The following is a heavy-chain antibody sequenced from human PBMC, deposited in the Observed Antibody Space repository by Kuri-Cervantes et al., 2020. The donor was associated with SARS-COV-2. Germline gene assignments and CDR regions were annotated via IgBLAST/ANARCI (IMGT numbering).Heavy chain of an antibody. V-gene: IGHV4-39*01. J-gene: IGHJ5*02. CDR3: ASRPGGRSAYCGATSCWGWFDP. CDR1: GGSISEGTTYY. D-gene: IGHD2-21*01. CDR2: IYSGGTT. Sequence: ESLKISCTVSGGSISEGTTYYWAWIRQPPGKGLEWIGSIYSGGTTYYDPSLKSRVTISVDTSKNQFSLNLTSVTAADTAVYYCASRPGGRSAYCGATSCWGWFDPWGQGTLVTVSS.